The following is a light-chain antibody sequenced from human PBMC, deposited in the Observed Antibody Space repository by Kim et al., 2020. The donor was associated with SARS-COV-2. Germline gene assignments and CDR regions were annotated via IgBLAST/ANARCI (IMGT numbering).Light chain of an antibody. CDR1: KLGDKY. J-gene: IGLJ2*01. V-gene: IGLV3-1*01. Sequence: SVSPGQTASITCSGDKLGDKYACWYQQKPGQSPVLAIYQDIKRPSGIPERFSGSNSDNTATLTISGTQAMDEADYYCQAWDSSTVVFGGGTQLTVL. CDR2: QDI. CDR3: QAWDSSTVV.